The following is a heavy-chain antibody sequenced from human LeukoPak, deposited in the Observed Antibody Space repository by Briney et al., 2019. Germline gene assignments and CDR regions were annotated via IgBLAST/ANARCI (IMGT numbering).Heavy chain of an antibody. J-gene: IGHJ6*03. Sequence: PARSLTLSCAVTGFTVSTNYMSWVSQAPGNGMQWVSVMYTLGNTYYADSVKGRFTISRDNSKNTLYLQMNSLRAEDTAMYYCAGYGGRYPYYMDVWGKGTTVTISS. CDR2: MYTLGNT. CDR3: AGYGGRYPYYMDV. V-gene: IGHV3-66*01. CDR1: GFTVSTNY. D-gene: IGHD1-26*01.